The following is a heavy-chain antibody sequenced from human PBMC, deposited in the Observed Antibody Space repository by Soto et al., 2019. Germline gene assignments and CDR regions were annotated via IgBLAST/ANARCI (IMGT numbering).Heavy chain of an antibody. CDR3: AKVPLVLSNAFDL. V-gene: IGHV3-23*01. D-gene: IGHD4-4*01. CDR1: GFNFNSYA. Sequence: GGSLRLSCTASGFNFNSYAMIWVRQAPGKGLEWVSGISGYGDSTYYAASVKGRFTISRDNSQKMLFLQMNSLRAEDTAMYYCAKVPLVLSNAFDLWGQGTKVTVSS. CDR2: ISGYGDST. J-gene: IGHJ3*01.